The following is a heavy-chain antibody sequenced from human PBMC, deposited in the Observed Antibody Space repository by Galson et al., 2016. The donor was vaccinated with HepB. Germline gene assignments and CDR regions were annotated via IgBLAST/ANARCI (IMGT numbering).Heavy chain of an antibody. V-gene: IGHV1-46*01. J-gene: IGHJ6*02. D-gene: IGHD3-10*01. CDR3: AGTFHLILWFGGPNYGMDV. Sequence: SVKVSCKASGYSFSNYKMHWVRQAPGQGLEWMGMINPSGDNTYYAQKFQGRITMTRDTSTSTVHMELSSLRSEDTAVYYCAGTFHLILWFGGPNYGMDVWGQGTTVTVSS. CDR1: GYSFSNYK. CDR2: INPSGDNT.